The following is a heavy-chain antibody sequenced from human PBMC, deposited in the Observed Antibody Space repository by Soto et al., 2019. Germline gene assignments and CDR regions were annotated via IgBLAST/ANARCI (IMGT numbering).Heavy chain of an antibody. J-gene: IGHJ4*02. CDR3: AKDRKSGSGWYWDY. D-gene: IGHD6-19*01. V-gene: IGHV3-23*01. Sequence: EVQLLESGGGLVQPGGSLRLSCAASGFTFSDYAMSWVRQAPGKGLEWVSAISASGGTTYYADSVRGRFTISRDNSKNTLYLQMNSLRAEDTVVYYCAKDRKSGSGWYWDYWGQGTLVTVSP. CDR1: GFTFSDYA. CDR2: ISASGGTT.